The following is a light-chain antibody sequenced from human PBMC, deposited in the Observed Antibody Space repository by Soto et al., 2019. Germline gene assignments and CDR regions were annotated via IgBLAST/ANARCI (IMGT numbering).Light chain of an antibody. J-gene: IGLJ1*01. CDR2: EVS. V-gene: IGLV2-14*01. Sequence: QSALTHPASVSGSPGQSSTISCTRTSSDVGGYNYVSWYQQNPGKAPKLMIYEVSNRPSGVSNRLSGSKSGNTASLTISGLQAEEEADYYCSSYTRSSAQVFGTGTKGT. CDR3: SSYTRSSAQV. CDR1: SSDVGGYNY.